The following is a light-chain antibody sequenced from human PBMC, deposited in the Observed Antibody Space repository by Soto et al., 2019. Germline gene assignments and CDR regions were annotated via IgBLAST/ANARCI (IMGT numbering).Light chain of an antibody. V-gene: IGLV1-40*01. CDR2: NNL. J-gene: IGLJ1*01. CDR1: SSNFGAGYE. CDR3: QSFDSSLRAYV. Sequence: QSVLTQPHSVSGAPGQRVTISCTGSSSNFGAGYEVHWYKQLPGTAPTLVIFNNLNRPSGVPERFSGSKSGTSASLVISGLQAEDEADYYCQSFDSSLRAYVFGSGTKLTVL.